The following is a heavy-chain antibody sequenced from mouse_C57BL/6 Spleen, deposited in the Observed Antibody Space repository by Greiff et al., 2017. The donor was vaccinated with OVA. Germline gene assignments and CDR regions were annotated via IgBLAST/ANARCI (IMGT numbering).Heavy chain of an antibody. CDR2: ISSGGSYT. J-gene: IGHJ3*01. D-gene: IGHD2-4*01. V-gene: IGHV5-6*01. Sequence: EVQVVESGGDLVKPGGSLKLSCAASGFTFSSYGMSWVRQTPDKRLEWVATISSGGSYTYYPDSVKGRFTISRDKAKNTLYLQMSSLKSEDTAMYYCASLYYDYDVAYWGQGTLVTVSA. CDR3: ASLYYDYDVAY. CDR1: GFTFSSYG.